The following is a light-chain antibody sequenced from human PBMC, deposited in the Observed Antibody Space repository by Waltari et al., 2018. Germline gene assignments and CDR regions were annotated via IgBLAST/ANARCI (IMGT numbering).Light chain of an antibody. CDR1: SSNIGSYY. V-gene: IGLV1-47*01. CDR2: RNN. Sequence: QSVLTQPPSASGTPGQRVTISCSGSSSNIGSYYVYWYQQLSGMAPKLLIYRNNERPSGVPARFSGSKSGTSASLAITGLRSEDEAHYYCATWDDSLTGWVFGGGTKLAVL. J-gene: IGLJ3*02. CDR3: ATWDDSLTGWV.